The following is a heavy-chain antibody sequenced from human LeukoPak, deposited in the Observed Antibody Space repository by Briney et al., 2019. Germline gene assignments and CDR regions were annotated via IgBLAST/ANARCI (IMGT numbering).Heavy chain of an antibody. V-gene: IGHV3-53*01. J-gene: IGHJ4*02. CDR3: AREKTYYYGSGSRYYFDY. CDR1: GFTVSSNY. CDR2: IYSGGST. D-gene: IGHD3-10*01. Sequence: GGSLRLSCAASGFTVSSNYMSWVRQAPGKGLEWVSGIYSGGSTYYADSVKGRFTISRDNSKNTLYLQMNSLRAEDTAVYYCAREKTYYYGSGSRYYFDYWGQGTLVTVSS.